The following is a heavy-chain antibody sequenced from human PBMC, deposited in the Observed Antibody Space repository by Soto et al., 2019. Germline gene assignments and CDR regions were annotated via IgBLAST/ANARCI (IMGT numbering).Heavy chain of an antibody. V-gene: IGHV3-33*01. CDR3: ARGLLRPVAFDI. CDR2: IWYDGSNK. J-gene: IGHJ3*02. D-gene: IGHD1-26*01. CDR1: GFTFSSYG. Sequence: ESGGGVVQPGRSLRLSCAASGFTFSSYGMHWVRQAPGKGLEWVAVIWYDGSNKYYADSVKGRFTISRDNSKNTLYLQMNSLRAEDTAVYYCARGLLRPVAFDIWGQGTMVTVSS.